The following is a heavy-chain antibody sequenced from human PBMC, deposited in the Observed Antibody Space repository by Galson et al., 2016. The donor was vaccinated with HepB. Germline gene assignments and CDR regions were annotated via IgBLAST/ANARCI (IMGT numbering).Heavy chain of an antibody. J-gene: IGHJ6*02. CDR1: GSTFSNAW. Sequence: SLRLSCAASGSTFSNAWMNWVRHIPGKGLEWVGRIKSKIDRATTDYTAPVKGRFTISRDDSKSTLYLQMNSLKTDDTAVYYCTSDNGPGFFGMGVWGPGTTITVSS. V-gene: IGHV3-15*07. CDR2: IKSKIDRATT. CDR3: TSDNGPGFFGMGV. D-gene: IGHD2-8*01.